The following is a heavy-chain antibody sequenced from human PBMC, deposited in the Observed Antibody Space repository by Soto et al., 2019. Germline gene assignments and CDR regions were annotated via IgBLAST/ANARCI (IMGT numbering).Heavy chain of an antibody. V-gene: IGHV4-39*07. CDR3: ARESHTSTTPY. J-gene: IGHJ4*02. CDR1: GASISTNTYF. Sequence: SETLSLTCTVSGASISTNTYFWGWIRQPPGKGLEWIGTIHHSGNTYNNPPFETRVTMSMDTSKNQFSLKLSSVSPADTAVYYCARESHTSTTPYWGQGIQVTVSS. D-gene: IGHD1-1*01. CDR2: IHHSGNT.